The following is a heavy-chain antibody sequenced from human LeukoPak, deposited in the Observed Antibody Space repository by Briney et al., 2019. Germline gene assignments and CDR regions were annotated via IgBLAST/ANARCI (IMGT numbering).Heavy chain of an antibody. CDR3: ARHLGYDILTGSHHYFDY. Sequence: PSETLSFTCSVSGGSISSDSYYWGWIRQPPGKGLEWIGSIYYSGSTYYNPSLKSRVTISVDTSKNQFSLKLRSVTAADTAIYYCARHLGYDILTGSHHYFDYWGQGTLVTVSS. D-gene: IGHD3-9*01. CDR1: GGSISSDSYY. J-gene: IGHJ4*02. V-gene: IGHV4-39*01. CDR2: IYYSGST.